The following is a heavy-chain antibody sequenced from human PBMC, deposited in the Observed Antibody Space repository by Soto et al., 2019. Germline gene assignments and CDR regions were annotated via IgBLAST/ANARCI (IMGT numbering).Heavy chain of an antibody. J-gene: IGHJ5*02. CDR3: AREIVVVVADNWFDP. V-gene: IGHV4-30-4*01. D-gene: IGHD2-15*01. Sequence: QVQLQESGPGLVKPSQTLSLTCTVSGGSISSGDYYWSWIRQPPGKGLEWIGYIYYSGSTYYNPSLKSRVTISVDTSKNQFSLKLSSVTAADTAVYYCAREIVVVVADNWFDPWGQGTLVTVSS. CDR1: GGSISSGDYY. CDR2: IYYSGST.